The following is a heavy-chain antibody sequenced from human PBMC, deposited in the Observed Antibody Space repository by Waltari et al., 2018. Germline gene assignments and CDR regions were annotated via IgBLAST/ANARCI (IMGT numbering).Heavy chain of an antibody. CDR2: IYPGDSDT. J-gene: IGHJ4*02. Sequence: EVQLVQSGAEVKKPGESLKISCKGSGYSFTSYWIGGVRQMPGKGLEWMGIIYPGDSDTRYSPSFQGQVTISADKSISTAYLQWSSLKASDTAMYYCARPIYSSGWYGGLDYWGQGTLVTVSS. CDR3: ARPIYSSGWYGGLDY. CDR1: GYSFTSYW. D-gene: IGHD6-19*01. V-gene: IGHV5-51*01.